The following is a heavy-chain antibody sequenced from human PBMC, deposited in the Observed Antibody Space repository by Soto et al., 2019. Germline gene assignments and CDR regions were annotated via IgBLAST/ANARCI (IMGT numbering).Heavy chain of an antibody. D-gene: IGHD6-13*01. CDR1: GFTFSSYA. CDR3: ARDMQQLGARYYYGMDV. V-gene: IGHV3-30-3*01. Sequence: PGGSLRLSCAASGFTFSSYAMHWVRQAPGKGLEWVAVISYDGSNKYYADSVKGRFTISRDNSKNTLYLQMNSLRAEDTAVYYCARDMQQLGARYYYGMDVWGQGTTVTVSS. CDR2: ISYDGSNK. J-gene: IGHJ6*02.